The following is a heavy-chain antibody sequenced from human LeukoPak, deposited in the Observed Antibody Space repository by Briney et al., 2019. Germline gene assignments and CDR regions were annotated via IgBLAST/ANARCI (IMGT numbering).Heavy chain of an antibody. CDR1: GFTFRSYG. CDR3: AREGGIIVAGKFDS. J-gene: IGHJ4*02. Sequence: GGSLRLSCAASGFTFRSYGMHWVRQGPGKGLEWVAVISYDGSNKYDADSVKGRFTISRDNSKNTLYLQMNSLRAEDTAVYYCAREGGIIVAGKFDSWGQGTLVTVSS. CDR2: ISYDGSNK. V-gene: IGHV3-30*03. D-gene: IGHD6-19*01.